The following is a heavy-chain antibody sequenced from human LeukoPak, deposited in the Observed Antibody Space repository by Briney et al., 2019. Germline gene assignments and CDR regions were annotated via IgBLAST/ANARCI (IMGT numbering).Heavy chain of an antibody. Sequence: GGSLRLSCAASGFRFSSYAMSWVRQAPGKGLEWVSAISGSGVSTYYADSLKGRFTISRDNAKNSLYLQMNSLRAEDTAVYYCARESGGDLGEAFDIWGHGTMVTVSS. D-gene: IGHD1-26*01. CDR1: GFRFSSYA. V-gene: IGHV3-23*01. CDR3: ARESGGDLGEAFDI. CDR2: ISGSGVST. J-gene: IGHJ3*02.